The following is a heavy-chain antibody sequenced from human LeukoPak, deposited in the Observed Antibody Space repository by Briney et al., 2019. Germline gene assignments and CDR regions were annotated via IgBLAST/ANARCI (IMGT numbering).Heavy chain of an antibody. CDR1: VYTFTSYG. V-gene: IGHV1-18*01. CDR2: ISAYNGNT. J-gene: IGHJ6*03. CDR3: ATKLYGSGSPAYYYMDV. D-gene: IGHD3-10*01. Sequence: ASVKVSCKASVYTFTSYGISWVRQAPGQGLEWMGWISAYNGNTNYAQKLQGRVTMTTDTSTSTAYMKLRSLRSDDTAVYYCATKLYGSGSPAYYYMDVWGKGTTVTVSS.